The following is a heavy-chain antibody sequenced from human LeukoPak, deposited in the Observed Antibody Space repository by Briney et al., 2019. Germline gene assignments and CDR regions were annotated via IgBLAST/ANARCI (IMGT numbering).Heavy chain of an antibody. CDR2: INHSGST. CDR1: GGSFSGYY. V-gene: IGHV4-34*01. CDR3: ASSSTVTTPWDWYFDL. Sequence: SETLSLTCAVYGGSFSGYYWSWIRQPPGKGLEWIGEINHSGSTNYSPSLKSRVTISVDSSKNQLSLKLSSVTAADTAVYYCASSSTVTTPWDWYFDLWGRGTLVTVSS. J-gene: IGHJ2*01. D-gene: IGHD4-17*01.